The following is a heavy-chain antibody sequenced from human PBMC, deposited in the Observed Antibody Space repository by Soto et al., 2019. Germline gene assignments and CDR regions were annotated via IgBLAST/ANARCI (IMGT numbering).Heavy chain of an antibody. V-gene: IGHV3-23*01. CDR2: ISGSSGNT. Sequence: GSLRLSCAASGFTFGNYAMNWVRQAPGKGLEWVSSISGSSGNTYFADSVKGRFTISRDNSKNTLYLQMNSLRAEDTAVYYCAKWHPPSAPFDYWGQGTLVTVSS. CDR3: AKWHPPSAPFDY. J-gene: IGHJ4*02. CDR1: GFTFGNYA.